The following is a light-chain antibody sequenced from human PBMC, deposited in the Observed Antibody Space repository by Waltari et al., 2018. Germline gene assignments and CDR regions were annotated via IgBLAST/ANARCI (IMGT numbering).Light chain of an antibody. CDR2: GVT. J-gene: IGLJ2*01. V-gene: IGLV2-8*01. Sequence: QSALTQPPSASGSPGQSVTISCTGTSSDVGGYNYVSWYQQHPGKAPKLIIYGVTKRPSGVPERFSGSKSGNTASLTVSGLQAEDEADYYCNSYSGSNNFRVFGGGTKLTVL. CDR1: SSDVGGYNY. CDR3: NSYSGSNNFRV.